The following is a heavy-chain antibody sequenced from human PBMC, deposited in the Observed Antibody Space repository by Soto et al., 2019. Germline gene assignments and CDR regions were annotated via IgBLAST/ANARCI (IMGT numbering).Heavy chain of an antibody. CDR1: GFSLSTSGMC. CDR3: ARTISSSKYYYDSSGYSGIDY. J-gene: IGHJ4*02. CDR2: IDWDDDK. V-gene: IGHV2-70*01. Sequence: GSGPTLVNPIQTLTLTCTFSGFSLSTSGMCVSWICQPPGKALEWLALIDWDDDKYYSTSLKTRLTISKDTSKNQVVLTMTNMDPVDTATYYCARTISSSKYYYDSSGYSGIDYWGQGTLVTVSS. D-gene: IGHD3-22*01.